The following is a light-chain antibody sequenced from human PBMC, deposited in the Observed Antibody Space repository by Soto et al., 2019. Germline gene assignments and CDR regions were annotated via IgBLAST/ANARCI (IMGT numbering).Light chain of an antibody. V-gene: IGKV1-17*03. J-gene: IGKJ1*01. CDR2: KAS. CDR1: QDISNF. Sequence: DIQMTQSPSDMSASVGDRVTITCRASQDISNFLVWFQQRPGKVPKRLIYKASTLKSGVPSRFSGSGSGTEFTLTISSLQPDDFATYYCQHYNSYSEAFGQGTKVDI. CDR3: QHYNSYSEA.